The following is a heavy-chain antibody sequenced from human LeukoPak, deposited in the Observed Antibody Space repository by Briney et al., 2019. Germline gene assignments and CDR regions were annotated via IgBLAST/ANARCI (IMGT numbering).Heavy chain of an antibody. Sequence: GGSLRLSCAASGFRFSDYGIHWDRQAPGKGLEWVAFIRFDATIKYYTDSVKGRFTISRDNSKNTVYFQMNSLRPEDTAVYYCARADYYFFMDVWGKGTTDTVSS. CDR1: GFRFSDYG. J-gene: IGHJ6*03. CDR2: IRFDATIK. CDR3: ARADYYFFMDV. V-gene: IGHV3-30*02. D-gene: IGHD6-19*01.